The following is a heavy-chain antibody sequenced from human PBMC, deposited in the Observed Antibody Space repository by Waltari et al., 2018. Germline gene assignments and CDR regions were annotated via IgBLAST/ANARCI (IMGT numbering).Heavy chain of an antibody. CDR3: ASSGDYGDLRHDY. J-gene: IGHJ4*02. V-gene: IGHV4-34*01. D-gene: IGHD4-17*01. Sequence: VQLVESGGGLIQPGGSLRLSCAASGFTVSSNYMSWVRQAPGKGLEWIGEINHSGSTNYNPSLKSRVTISVDTSKNQFSLKLSSVTAADTAVYYCASSGDYGDLRHDYWGQGTLVIVSS. CDR2: INHSGST. CDR1: GFTVSSNY.